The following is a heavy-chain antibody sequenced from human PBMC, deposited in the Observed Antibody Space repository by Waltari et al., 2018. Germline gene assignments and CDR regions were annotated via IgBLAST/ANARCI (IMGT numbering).Heavy chain of an antibody. CDR3: ASRLKQWLDAFDI. CDR1: GGSISSISYY. J-gene: IGHJ3*02. Sequence: QLQLHYSCPGLVKPSETLSLTCTVSGGSISSISYYWGWSRQPPGKGLEWIGSIYYSVSTYYIPSPKSRVTISVDTSKNQFSLKLSSVTAADTAVYYCASRLKQWLDAFDIWGQGTMVTVSS. V-gene: IGHV4-39*01. D-gene: IGHD6-19*01. CDR2: IYYSVST.